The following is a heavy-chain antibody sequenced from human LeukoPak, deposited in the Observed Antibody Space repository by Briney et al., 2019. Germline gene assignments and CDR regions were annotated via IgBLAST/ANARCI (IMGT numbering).Heavy chain of an antibody. J-gene: IGHJ3*02. CDR3: ASPGRAAAVRRLPAFDI. CDR1: GFTFSSYA. Sequence: GGSLRLSCAASGFTFSSYAMSWVRQAPGKGLEWVSAISGSGGSTYYADSVKGRFTISRDNSKNTLYLQMNSLRAEDTAVYYCASPGRAAAVRRLPAFDIWGQGKVVTVSS. V-gene: IGHV3-23*01. CDR2: ISGSGGST. D-gene: IGHD6-13*01.